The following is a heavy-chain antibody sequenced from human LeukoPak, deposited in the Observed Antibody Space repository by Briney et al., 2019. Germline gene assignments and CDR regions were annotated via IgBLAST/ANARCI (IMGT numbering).Heavy chain of an antibody. V-gene: IGHV4-59*12. D-gene: IGHD6-13*01. CDR2: LYYSGST. CDR3: AGDHDTSTWYYY. CDR1: GDSFTSYY. J-gene: IGHJ4*02. Sequence: NPSETLSLTCTVSGDSFTSYYWSWIRQPPGKGLEWIGYLYYSGSTDYNPSLKSRVTISVDTSKNQFSLHLSSVTAADTAVYYCAGDHDTSTWYYYWGQGTLVTVSS.